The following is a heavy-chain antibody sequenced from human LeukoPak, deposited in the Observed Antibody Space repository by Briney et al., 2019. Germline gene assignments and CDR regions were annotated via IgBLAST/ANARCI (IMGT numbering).Heavy chain of an antibody. V-gene: IGHV1-69*01. D-gene: IGHD2-2*01. CDR3: ARDGEYCSSTSCPFQH. J-gene: IGHJ1*01. Sequence: SVKVSCKASGGTFSSYAISWVRQAPGQGLEWMGGIIPIFGTANYAQKFQGRVTITADESTSTAYMELSSLGSEDTAVYYCARDGEYCSSTSCPFQHWGQGTLVTVSS. CDR1: GGTFSSYA. CDR2: IIPIFGTA.